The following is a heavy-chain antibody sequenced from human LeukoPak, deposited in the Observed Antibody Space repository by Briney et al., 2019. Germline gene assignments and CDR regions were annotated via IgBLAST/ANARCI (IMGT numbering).Heavy chain of an antibody. CDR1: GFTFSGYE. V-gene: IGHV3-48*03. CDR3: ARESSGAGGAFDI. D-gene: IGHD3-22*01. CDR2: ISSSGSTI. Sequence: GGSLRLSCAASGFTFSGYEMSWVRQAPGRGLEWVSYISSSGSTIYYADSVKGRFTISRDNAKNSLYLQMNSLSAEDTAVYYCARESSGAGGAFDIWGQGTMVTVSS. J-gene: IGHJ3*02.